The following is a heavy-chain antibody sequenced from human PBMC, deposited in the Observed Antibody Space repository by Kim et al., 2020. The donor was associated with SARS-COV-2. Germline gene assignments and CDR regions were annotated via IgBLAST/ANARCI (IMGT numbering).Heavy chain of an antibody. D-gene: IGHD5-12*01. CDR2: ISSSGSTI. V-gene: IGHV3-48*03. J-gene: IGHJ6*02. CDR3: ARGGDGYNLHYYYGMDV. Sequence: GGSLRLSCAASGFTFSSYEMNWVRQAPGKGLEWVSYISSSGSTIYYADSVKGRFTISRDNAKNSLYLQMNSLRAEDTAVYYCARGGDGYNLHYYYGMDVWGQGTTVTVSS. CDR1: GFTFSSYE.